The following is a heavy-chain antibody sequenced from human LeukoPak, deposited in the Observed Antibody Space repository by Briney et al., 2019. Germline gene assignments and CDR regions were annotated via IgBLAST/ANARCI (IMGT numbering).Heavy chain of an antibody. CDR2: IYYSGST. V-gene: IGHV4-39*01. Sequence: PSETLSHTCTVSGGSISSSTYYWGWIRQPPGKGLEWIGSIYYSGSTYYNPSLKSRVTISVDTSKKQFSLKLSSVTAADTAVYYCARLRNYYHYMDVWGKGTTVTVSS. CDR3: ARLRNYYHYMDV. J-gene: IGHJ6*03. CDR1: GGSISSSTYY.